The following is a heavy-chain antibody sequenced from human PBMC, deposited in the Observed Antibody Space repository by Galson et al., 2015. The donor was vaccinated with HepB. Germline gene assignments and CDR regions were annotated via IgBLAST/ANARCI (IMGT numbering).Heavy chain of an antibody. CDR3: ARVHKRTTVTTGGFSFVY. J-gene: IGHJ4*02. V-gene: IGHV3-30*04. Sequence: SLRLSCAASGFTFSSYAMHWVRQAPGKGLEWVAVISYDGSNKYYADSVKGRFTISRDNSKNTLYLQMNSLRAEDTAVYYCARVHKRTTVTTGGFSFVYWGQGTLVTVSS. CDR2: ISYDGSNK. D-gene: IGHD4-17*01. CDR1: GFTFSSYA.